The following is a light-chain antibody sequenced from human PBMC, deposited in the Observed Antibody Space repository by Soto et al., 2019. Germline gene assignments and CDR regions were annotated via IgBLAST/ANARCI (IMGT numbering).Light chain of an antibody. CDR3: QQYYNIPPT. Sequence: DIVMTQSPDSLAVSLGERGTISCKSSQSDFFNSNNKNYLAWYQQKPGQPPKLLIYWTSTRESGVTDRFSGSGSGTDFNLTISSLQAEDGAVYYCQQYYNIPPTFGLGTKVEI. V-gene: IGKV4-1*01. J-gene: IGKJ1*01. CDR1: QSDFFNSNNKNY. CDR2: WTS.